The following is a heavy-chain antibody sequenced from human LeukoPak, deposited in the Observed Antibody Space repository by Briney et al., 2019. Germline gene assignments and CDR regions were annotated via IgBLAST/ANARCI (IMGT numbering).Heavy chain of an antibody. Sequence: TPGGSLRLSCAASGFTFSSYSMNWVRQAPGKGLEWVSSISSSSSYIYCADSVKGRFTISRDNAKNSLYLQMNSLRAEDTAVYYCARAGGSYDAFDIWGQGTMVTVSS. D-gene: IGHD2-15*01. CDR1: GFTFSSYS. J-gene: IGHJ3*02. V-gene: IGHV3-21*01. CDR3: ARAGGSYDAFDI. CDR2: ISSSSSYI.